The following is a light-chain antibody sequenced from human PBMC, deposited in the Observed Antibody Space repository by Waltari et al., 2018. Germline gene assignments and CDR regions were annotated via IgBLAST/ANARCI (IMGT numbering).Light chain of an antibody. J-gene: IGLJ2*01. CDR1: SSASGAYDS. CDR2: DVT. V-gene: IGLV2-14*01. Sequence: SALTQPDSVSGSPGQSITISCSGISSASGAYDSVSWYQQNPGKAPKVIIYDVTSRPSGVSNRFSGSKSGSSASPTISGLQPEDEADYYCSSFTTSTTGIFGGGTRLTVL. CDR3: SSFTTSTTGI.